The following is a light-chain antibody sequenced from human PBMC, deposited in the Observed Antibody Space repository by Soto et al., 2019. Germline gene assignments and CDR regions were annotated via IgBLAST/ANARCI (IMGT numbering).Light chain of an antibody. CDR2: DAS. Sequence: DIQMTQSPSTLSASVGDRVTITCRASQSISSWLAWYQQKPGKAPKVLIYDASSLESGVPSRFSGSGSGTEFTLTISSLQPDDFATYYCQQYYRYYTFGQGTKLEIK. J-gene: IGKJ2*01. V-gene: IGKV1-5*01. CDR3: QQYYRYYT. CDR1: QSISSW.